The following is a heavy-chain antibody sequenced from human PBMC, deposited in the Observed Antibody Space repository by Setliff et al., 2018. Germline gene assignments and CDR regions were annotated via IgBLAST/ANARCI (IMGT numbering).Heavy chain of an antibody. V-gene: IGHV4-4*02. Sequence: SETLSLTCAVSGGSITSTNWWTWVRQPPGKGLEWIGEIYRSGGTNYNPSLKSRVTMSVDKSNNQFSLKLTSVTAADTAVYYCASDGGEGASSAFYWGQGTLVTVSS. CDR3: ASDGGEGASSAFY. CDR1: GGSITSTNW. D-gene: IGHD2-21*01. CDR2: IYRSGGT. J-gene: IGHJ4*02.